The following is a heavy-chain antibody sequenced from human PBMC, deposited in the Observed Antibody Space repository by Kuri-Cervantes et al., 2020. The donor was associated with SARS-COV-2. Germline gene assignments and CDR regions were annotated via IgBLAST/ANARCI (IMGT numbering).Heavy chain of an antibody. CDR1: GGSFSGYY. CDR2: INHSGST. V-gene: IGHV4-34*01. Sequence: ESLKISCAVYGGSFSGYYWSWIRQPPGKGLEWIGEINHSGSTNYNPSLKSRVTMSVDTSRNQFSLKLSSVTAADTAVYYCARGDVVVVDDTSDYYGMDVWGQGTTVTVSS. J-gene: IGHJ6*02. CDR3: ARGDVVVVDDTSDYYGMDV. D-gene: IGHD2-15*01.